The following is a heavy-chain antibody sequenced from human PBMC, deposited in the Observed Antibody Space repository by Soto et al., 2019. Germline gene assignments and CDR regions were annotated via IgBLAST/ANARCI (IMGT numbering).Heavy chain of an antibody. V-gene: IGHV4-31*03. CDR3: ARGGRFGIYGMDV. CDR1: GGSISSGGYY. Sequence: KTSETLSLTCTVSGGSISSGGYYWSWIRQHPGKGLEWIGYIYYSGSTYYNPSPKSRVTISVDTSKNQFSLKLSSVTAADTAVYYCARGGRFGIYGMDVWGQGTTVTVSS. D-gene: IGHD3-10*01. J-gene: IGHJ6*02. CDR2: IYYSGST.